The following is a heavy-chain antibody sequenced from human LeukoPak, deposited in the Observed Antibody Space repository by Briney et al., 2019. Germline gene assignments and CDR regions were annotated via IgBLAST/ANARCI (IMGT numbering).Heavy chain of an antibody. D-gene: IGHD2-21*01. J-gene: IGHJ4*02. CDR2: ISYDGSNK. CDR1: GFTFSSFD. CDR3: AKDYCGGGRCDEIPIDY. Sequence: PGGSLRLSCAASGFTFSSFDMHWVRQAPGKGLEWVAVISYDGSNKYFADSVKGRFTISRDNSRNTVYLQMNSLRVEDTAVYYCAKDYCGGGRCDEIPIDYWGQGTLVTVSS. V-gene: IGHV3-30*18.